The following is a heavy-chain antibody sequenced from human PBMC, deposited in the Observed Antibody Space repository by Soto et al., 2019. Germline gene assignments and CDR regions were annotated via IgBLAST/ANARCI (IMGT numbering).Heavy chain of an antibody. CDR2: ISSSSSYI. Sequence: PGGSLRLSCAASGFTFSSYSMNWVRQAPGKGLEWVSSISSSSSYIYYAGSVKGRFTISRDNAKNSLYLQMNSLRAEDTAVYYCARDLWANNWNYNSPFDYWGQGTLVTVSS. J-gene: IGHJ4*02. V-gene: IGHV3-21*01. D-gene: IGHD1-7*01. CDR1: GFTFSSYS. CDR3: ARDLWANNWNYNSPFDY.